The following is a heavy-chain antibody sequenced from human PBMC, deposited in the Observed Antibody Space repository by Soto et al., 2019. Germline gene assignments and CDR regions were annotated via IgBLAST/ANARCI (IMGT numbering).Heavy chain of an antibody. CDR1: GGSISGDYW. D-gene: IGHD1-26*01. CDR3: ARGDSGSYLREGLGYYYVMDI. J-gene: IGHJ6*02. CDR2: IFHSGST. V-gene: IGHV4-4*02. Sequence: QVRLQESGPGLVKPSGTLSLACVVSGGSISGDYWWTWVRQSPVKGLEWLGEIFHSGSTNSNPSLKTRVTLSGDKSKREFSLNLTAVTAADTAVYYCARGDSGSYLREGLGYYYVMDIWGQGTTVTVSS.